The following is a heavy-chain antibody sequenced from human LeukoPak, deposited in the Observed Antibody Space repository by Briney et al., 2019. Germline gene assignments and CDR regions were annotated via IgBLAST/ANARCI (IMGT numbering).Heavy chain of an antibody. CDR1: GGSISSSNW. J-gene: IGHJ4*02. CDR2: IYHSGST. V-gene: IGHV4-4*02. CDR3: ARDFWSGYIDY. D-gene: IGHD3-3*01. Sequence: SETLSLTCAVSGGSISSSNWWSWVRQPPGKGLEWIGYIYHSGSTNYNPSLKSRVTISVDTSKNQFSLKLSSVTAADTAVYYCARDFWSGYIDYWGQGTLVTVSS.